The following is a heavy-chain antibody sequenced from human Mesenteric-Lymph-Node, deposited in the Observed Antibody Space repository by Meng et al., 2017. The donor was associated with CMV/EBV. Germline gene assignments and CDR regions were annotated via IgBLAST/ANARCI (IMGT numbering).Heavy chain of an antibody. CDR2: INPNSGGT. D-gene: IGHD5-12*01. V-gene: IGHV1-2*02. CDR3: ARDDREWLRPFDY. J-gene: IGHJ4*02. CDR1: GYTFSAYY. Sequence: ASVKVSCKASGYTFSAYYMHWVRRAPGQGLEWMGWINPNSGGTSYAQKFQGRVTMTRETSISTAYMELSRLRSDDTAVYYCARDDREWLRPFDYWGQGTLVTVSS.